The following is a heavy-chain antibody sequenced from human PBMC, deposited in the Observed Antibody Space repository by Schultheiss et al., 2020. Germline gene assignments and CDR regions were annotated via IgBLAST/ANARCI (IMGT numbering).Heavy chain of an antibody. CDR1: GGSISSGGYY. J-gene: IGHJ5*02. Sequence: SETLSLTCTVSGGSISSGGYYWNWIRQSPGKGLEWIGSIYYSGSTYYNPSLKSRVTISVDTSKNQFSLKLSSVTAADTAVYYCASLAAAGTGINWFGPWGHGTLVTVVS. CDR2: IYYSGST. V-gene: IGHV4-39*01. D-gene: IGHD6-13*01. CDR3: ASLAAAGTGINWFGP.